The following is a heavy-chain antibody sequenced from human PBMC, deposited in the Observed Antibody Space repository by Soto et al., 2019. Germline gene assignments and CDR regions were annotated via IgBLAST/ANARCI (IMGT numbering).Heavy chain of an antibody. D-gene: IGHD3-22*01. CDR1: GFTFSSYS. J-gene: IGHJ4*02. CDR2: ISSSSTI. CDR3: ARGETYYYDSSGFDY. Sequence: SGGSLRLSCAASGFTFSSYSMNWVRQAPGKGLEWVSYISSSSTIYYADSVKGRFTISRDNAKNSLYLQMNSLRDEDTAVYYCARGETYYYDSSGFDYWGQGTLVTVSS. V-gene: IGHV3-48*02.